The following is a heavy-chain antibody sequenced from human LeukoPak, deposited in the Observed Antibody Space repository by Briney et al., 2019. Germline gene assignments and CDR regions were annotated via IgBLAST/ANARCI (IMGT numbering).Heavy chain of an antibody. D-gene: IGHD3-9*01. J-gene: IGHJ4*02. V-gene: IGHV4-4*07. Sequence: SETLSLTCTVSGGSTSSYYWSWIRQPAGKGLEWIGRIYTSGSTNYNPSLKSRVTMSVDTSKNQFSLKLSSVTAADTAVYYCARVALNVLTGSLYFDYWGQGTLVTVSS. CDR2: IYTSGST. CDR1: GGSTSSYY. CDR3: ARVALNVLTGSLYFDY.